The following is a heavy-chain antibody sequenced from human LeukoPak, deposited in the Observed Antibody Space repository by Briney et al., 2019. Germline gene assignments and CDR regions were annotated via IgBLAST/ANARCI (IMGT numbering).Heavy chain of an antibody. CDR1: GYTFTGYN. CDR2: INPNSGGT. CDR3: ASVFYGNWFDP. Sequence: ASVKVSCKASGYTFTGYNMHWVRQAPGQGLEWMGRINPNSGGTNYAQRFQGRVTMTRDTSINTAYMELSRLRSDDTAVYYCASVFYGNWFDPWGQGTLVTVSS. V-gene: IGHV1-2*06. D-gene: IGHD4-17*01. J-gene: IGHJ5*02.